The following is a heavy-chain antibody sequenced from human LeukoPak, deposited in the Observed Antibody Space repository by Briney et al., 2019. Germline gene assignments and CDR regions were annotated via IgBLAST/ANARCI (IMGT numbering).Heavy chain of an antibody. V-gene: IGHV3-23*01. CDR2: ISGSGGST. CDR1: GFTFSSYG. J-gene: IGHJ4*02. Sequence: PGGSLRLSCAASGFTFSSYGMHWVRQAPGKGLEWVSAISGSGGSTYYADSVKGRFTISRDSSKNTLYLQMNSLRAEDTAVYYCAKVLDVRYFDWLYSGGYSFDYWGQGTLVTVSS. CDR3: AKVLDVRYFDWLYSGGYSFDY. D-gene: IGHD3-9*01.